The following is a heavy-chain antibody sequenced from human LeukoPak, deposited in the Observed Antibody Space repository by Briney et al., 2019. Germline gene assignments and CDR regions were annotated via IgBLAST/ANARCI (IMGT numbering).Heavy chain of an antibody. V-gene: IGHV4-4*09. CDR1: GGSTSSYY. Sequence: SETLSLTCTVSGGSTSSYYWSWIRQPPGKGLEWIGYIYTSGSTNYNPSLKSRVTISVDTSKNQFSLKLSSVTAADTAVYYCARSGAFDIWGQGTMVTVSS. D-gene: IGHD3-10*01. CDR3: ARSGAFDI. CDR2: IYTSGST. J-gene: IGHJ3*02.